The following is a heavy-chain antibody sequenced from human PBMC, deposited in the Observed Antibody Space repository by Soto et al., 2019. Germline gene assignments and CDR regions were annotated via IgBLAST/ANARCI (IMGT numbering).Heavy chain of an antibody. CDR2: IQSGGTT. CDR1: GFTVSSKY. D-gene: IGHD3-16*02. CDR3: ARDMITFGGVIDIFDY. V-gene: IGHV3-66*01. J-gene: IGHJ4*02. Sequence: GGSLRLSCAASGFTVSSKYMTWVRQAPGKGLEWVSLIQSGGTTYYADSVKGRFTISRDNAKNTLYLQMNSLRAEDTAVYYCARDMITFGGVIDIFDYWGQGTLVTVSS.